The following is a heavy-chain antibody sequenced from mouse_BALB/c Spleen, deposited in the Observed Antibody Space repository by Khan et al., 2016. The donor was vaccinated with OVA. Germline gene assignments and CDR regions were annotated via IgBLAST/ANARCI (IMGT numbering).Heavy chain of an antibody. CDR2: IYYSGIV. V-gene: IGHV3-5*02. CDR1: GISITSGNYR. D-gene: IGHD1-1*01. Sequence: EVQLQESGPGLVKPSQTVSLTCTVTGISITSGNYRWSWIRQFPGNKLEWIGNIYYSGIVTYNPSFISRTTNTRDTCKNQFFLDMKSLTADNTATYYCARDYGSLYWYFDLWGAGTTVTVSS. J-gene: IGHJ1*01. CDR3: ARDYGSLYWYFDL.